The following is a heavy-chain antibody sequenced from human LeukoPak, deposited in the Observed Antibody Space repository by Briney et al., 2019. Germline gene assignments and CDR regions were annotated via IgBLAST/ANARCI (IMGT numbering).Heavy chain of an antibody. CDR3: ARLRPQDAFDI. V-gene: IGHV5-51*01. J-gene: IGHJ3*02. CDR1: GYTYTSYW. Sequence: GESLKIFCKGSGYTYTSYWIGWVRQMPGKGLEWMGIIYPGDSDTRYSPSFQGQVTISADKSISTAYLQWNSLKASDTAMYYCARLRPQDAFDIWGQGTMVSVSS. CDR2: IYPGDSDT.